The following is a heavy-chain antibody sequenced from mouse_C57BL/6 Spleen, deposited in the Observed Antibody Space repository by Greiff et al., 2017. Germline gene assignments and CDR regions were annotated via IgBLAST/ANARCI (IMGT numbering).Heavy chain of an antibody. V-gene: IGHV5-6*01. CDR1: GFTFSSYG. J-gene: IGHJ4*01. CDR2: ISSGGSYT. D-gene: IGHD2-4*01. Sequence: VQLQQSGGDLVKPGGSLKLSCAASGFTFSSYGMSWVRQTPDKRLEWVATISSGGSYTYYPDSVKGRFTRSRDNAKNTLYLQMISRKSEDTAMYDCASLSTMMTGMDYWGQGTSVIVSS. CDR3: ASLSTMMTGMDY.